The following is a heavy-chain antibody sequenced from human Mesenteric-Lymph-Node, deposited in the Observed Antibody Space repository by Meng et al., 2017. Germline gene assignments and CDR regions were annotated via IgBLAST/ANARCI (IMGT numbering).Heavy chain of an antibody. D-gene: IGHD3-16*01. J-gene: IGHJ6*02. CDR1: GFTFSSYG. Sequence: GGSLRLSCAASGFTFSSYGMHWVRQAPGKGLEWVAVISYDGSNKYYADSVKGRFTISRDNSKNTLYLQMNSLSAEDTAVYYCAKDLHYFSAMDVWGQGTTVTVSS. CDR3: AKDLHYFSAMDV. V-gene: IGHV3-30*12. CDR2: ISYDGSNK.